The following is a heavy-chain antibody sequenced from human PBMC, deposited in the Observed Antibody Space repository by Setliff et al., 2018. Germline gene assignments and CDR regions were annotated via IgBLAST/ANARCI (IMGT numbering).Heavy chain of an antibody. CDR3: VRRAAVTGAPIDY. J-gene: IGHJ4*02. CDR1: GYTFTDYW. D-gene: IGHD4-17*01. V-gene: IGHV5-51*01. Sequence: LGESLKISCKGSGYTFTDYWIGWVRQMSGRGLEWMAIINPRDSDVRYSPSFQGQVTISVDRSISTAYLQWSSLKASDTVIYYCVRRAAVTGAPIDYWGQGTLVTVSS. CDR2: INPRDSDV.